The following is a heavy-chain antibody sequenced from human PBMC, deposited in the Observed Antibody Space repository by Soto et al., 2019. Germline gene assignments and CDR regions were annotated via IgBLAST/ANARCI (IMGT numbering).Heavy chain of an antibody. CDR1: GYTFTGYY. Sequence: ASVKVSCKASGYTFTGYYMHWVRQAPGQGLEWMGWINPNSGGTNYAQKFQGRVTMTRDTSISTAYMELSRLRSDDTAVYFCARVLGGGWELSWFDPWGQGTRVTVSS. V-gene: IGHV1-2*02. CDR3: ARVLGGGWELSWFDP. CDR2: INPNSGGT. J-gene: IGHJ5*02. D-gene: IGHD3-16*01.